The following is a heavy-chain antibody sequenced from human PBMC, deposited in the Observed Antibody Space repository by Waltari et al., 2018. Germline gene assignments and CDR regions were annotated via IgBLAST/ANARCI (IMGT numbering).Heavy chain of an antibody. D-gene: IGHD6-13*01. V-gene: IGHV4-39*01. CDR3: AVGRGIFDI. CDR1: PGSITTYGYY. J-gene: IGHJ3*02. Sequence: LQLQESGPGLVKPSETLSLTCTVSPGSITTYGYYWGWFRQPPGKGLEWIGRYYYSGVTYYDPSLESRVIISIDTSESRISLRLNSVTAADTAVYYCAVGRGIFDIWGQGTVVTVSS. CDR2: YYYSGVT.